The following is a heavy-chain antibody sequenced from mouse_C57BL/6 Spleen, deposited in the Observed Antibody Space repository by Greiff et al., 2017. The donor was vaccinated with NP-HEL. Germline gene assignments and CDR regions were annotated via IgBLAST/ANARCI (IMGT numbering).Heavy chain of an antibody. V-gene: IGHV10-1*01. J-gene: IGHJ4*01. CDR1: GFSFNTYA. CDR3: VTVSSGYVSYAMDY. Sequence: EVKLVESGGGLVQPKGSLKLSCAASGFSFNTYAMNWVQAPGKGLEWVVRIRSKSNNYATYYADSVNDRFTISRDYSESMLYLQMNNLSTEDTAVYYFVTVSSGYVSYAMDYWGQGTSVTVSS. CDR2: IRSKSNNYAT. D-gene: IGHD3-2*02.